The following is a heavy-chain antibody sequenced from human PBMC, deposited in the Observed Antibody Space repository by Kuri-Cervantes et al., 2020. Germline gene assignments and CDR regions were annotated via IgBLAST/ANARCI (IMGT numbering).Heavy chain of an antibody. V-gene: IGHV3-7*01. D-gene: IGHD2-15*01. Sequence: GESLKISCAASGFTFRSNWMSWARQAPGKGLEWLANIKEDGSEDYYVDSVKGRFTISRDNAKNLLYLQMNSLRAEDTAVYYCARDHCSGGSCYSFGAFDIWGQGTMVTVSS. CDR3: ARDHCSGGSCYSFGAFDI. CDR1: GFTFRSNW. J-gene: IGHJ3*02. CDR2: IKEDGSED.